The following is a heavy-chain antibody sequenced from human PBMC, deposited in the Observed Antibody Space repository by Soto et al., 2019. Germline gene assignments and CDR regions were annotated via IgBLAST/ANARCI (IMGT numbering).Heavy chain of an antibody. CDR2: TYYRSKWYN. CDR3: ARDKDILVVPAAIRAYYYYGMDV. Sequence: SQIRSLTCXISGDSVSSNSAAWNWIRQTPSRGLEWLGRTYYRSKWYNDYAVSVKSRITINPDTSKNQFSLQLNSVTPEDTAVYYCARDKDILVVPAAIRAYYYYGMDVWGQGTTVTVSS. D-gene: IGHD2-2*02. J-gene: IGHJ6*02. V-gene: IGHV6-1*01. CDR1: GDSVSSNSAA.